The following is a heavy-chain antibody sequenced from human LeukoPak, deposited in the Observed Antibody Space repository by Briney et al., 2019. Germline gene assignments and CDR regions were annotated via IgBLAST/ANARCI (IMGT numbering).Heavy chain of an antibody. V-gene: IGHV3-21*01. D-gene: IGHD3-16*01. CDR2: ISTSSSYI. Sequence: GGSLRLSYAASGFTLTSQAISCVRQAPGKGLEWVSSISTSSSYIFYADSVKDRFTISRDNAKNSLYLQMNSLRADDTAVYYCARDGAVGQIRRGYYYFHYGGQGTLVTVSS. J-gene: IGHJ4*02. CDR3: ARDGAVGQIRRGYYYFHY. CDR1: GFTLTSQA.